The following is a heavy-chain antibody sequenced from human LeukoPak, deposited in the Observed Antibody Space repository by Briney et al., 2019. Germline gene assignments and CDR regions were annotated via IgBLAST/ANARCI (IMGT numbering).Heavy chain of an antibody. D-gene: IGHD1-26*01. V-gene: IGHV3-48*01. J-gene: IGHJ3*02. Sequence: GGSLRLSCTASGFTFSHFSMNWVRLAPGKGLQWVSFISGSSKTIYYGDSVKGRFTISRDNAKNSLYLQMNSLKAEDTAIYYCAREVGTPQAFDIWGQGKMVTVSS. CDR2: ISGSSKTI. CDR1: GFTFSHFS. CDR3: AREVGTPQAFDI.